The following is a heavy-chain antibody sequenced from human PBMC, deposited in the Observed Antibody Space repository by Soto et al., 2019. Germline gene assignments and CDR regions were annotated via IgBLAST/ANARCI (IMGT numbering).Heavy chain of an antibody. J-gene: IGHJ6*02. Sequence: GASVKVSCKASGYTSTSYDINWVRQATGQGLEWMGWMNPNSGNTGYAQKFQGRVTMTRNTSISTAYMELSSLRSEDTAVYYCARGRRSWIQPPMDVRGQGTTVTVSS. CDR3: ARGRRSWIQPPMDV. CDR2: MNPNSGNT. V-gene: IGHV1-8*01. D-gene: IGHD5-18*01. CDR1: GYTSTSYD.